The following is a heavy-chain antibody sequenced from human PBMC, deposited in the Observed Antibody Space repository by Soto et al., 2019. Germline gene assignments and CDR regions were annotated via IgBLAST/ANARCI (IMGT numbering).Heavy chain of an antibody. CDR2: ISAYNGNT. CDR1: GYTFPSYG. CDR3: ARRYGGTLDY. Sequence: GASVTVSCKASGYTFPSYGIRWVRQAPGQGLEWMGWISAYNGNTNYAQKLQGRVTMTTDTSTSTAYMELRSLRSDDTAVYYCARRYGGTLDYWGQGTLVTVSS. D-gene: IGHD4-17*01. V-gene: IGHV1-18*01. J-gene: IGHJ4*02.